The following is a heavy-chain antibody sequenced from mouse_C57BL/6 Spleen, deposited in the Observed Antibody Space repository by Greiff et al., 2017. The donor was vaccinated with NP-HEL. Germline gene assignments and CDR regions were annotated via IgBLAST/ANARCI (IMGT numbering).Heavy chain of an antibody. Sequence: QVQLQQSGAELVRPGASVTLSCKASGYTFTDYEMHWVKQTPVHGLEWIGAIDPETGGPAYNQKFKGKAILTADKSSSTAYMELRSLTSEDSAVYYCTRLYGNFFDYWGQGTTLTVSS. D-gene: IGHD2-10*02. J-gene: IGHJ2*01. CDR3: TRLYGNFFDY. V-gene: IGHV1-15*01. CDR1: GYTFTDYE. CDR2: IDPETGGP.